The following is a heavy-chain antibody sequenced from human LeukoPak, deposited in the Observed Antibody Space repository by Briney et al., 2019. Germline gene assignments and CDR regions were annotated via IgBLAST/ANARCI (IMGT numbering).Heavy chain of an antibody. V-gene: IGHV3-23*01. Sequence: GGSLRLSCAASGFTFSSYGMSWVRQAPGKGLEWVSAISGSGGSTYYADSVEGRFTISRDNSKNTLYLQMNSLRAEDTAVYYCAKAPIVVVTANPYNWFDPWGQGTLVTVSS. CDR2: ISGSGGST. CDR1: GFTFSSYG. CDR3: AKAPIVVVTANPYNWFDP. D-gene: IGHD2-21*02. J-gene: IGHJ5*02.